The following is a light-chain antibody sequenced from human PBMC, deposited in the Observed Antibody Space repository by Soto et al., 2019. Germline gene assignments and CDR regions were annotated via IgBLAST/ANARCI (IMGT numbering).Light chain of an antibody. CDR1: QSVSNN. CDR2: GAS. J-gene: IGKJ3*01. Sequence: EVAMTQSPATLSVSPGERAILSCRTSQSVSNNLAWYQQKPGLAPRLLIYGASTRATGIPARFIGSGSGTEVTLTISSMQSEDFVVYYCQQYDNRPPFTFGPGTRVDIK. CDR3: QQYDNRPPFT. V-gene: IGKV3-15*01.